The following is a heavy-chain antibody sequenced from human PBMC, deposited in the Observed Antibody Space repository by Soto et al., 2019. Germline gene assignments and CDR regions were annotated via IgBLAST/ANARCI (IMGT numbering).Heavy chain of an antibody. V-gene: IGHV3-23*01. CDR2: ISGSGGST. J-gene: IGHJ4*02. CDR3: ASFSGSHSA. Sequence: VQLLESGGGLVQPGGSLRLSCAASGFTFSSYAMSWVRQAPGKGLEWVSVISGSGGSTHYADSVKGRFTISRDNAKNTLYLQMNSLRAEDTAVYYCASFSGSHSAWGQGTLVTVSS. D-gene: IGHD1-26*01. CDR1: GFTFSSYA.